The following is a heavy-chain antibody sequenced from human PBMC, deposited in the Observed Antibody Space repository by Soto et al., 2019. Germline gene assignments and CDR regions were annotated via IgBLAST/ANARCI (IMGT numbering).Heavy chain of an antibody. CDR3: TAESYSTIIIVRFDY. J-gene: IGHJ4*01. Sequence: GGSLRLSCAASGFTFSNAWINWVRQAPGKGLEWVGRIKSKTDGGTTDYAEPVKGRFAISRDDSNNMVYLQMNSLKIEDTAVYYCTAESYSTIIIVRFDYWGPGTLVTVSS. D-gene: IGHD3-22*01. CDR2: IKSKTDGGTT. V-gene: IGHV3-15*07. CDR1: GFTFSNAW.